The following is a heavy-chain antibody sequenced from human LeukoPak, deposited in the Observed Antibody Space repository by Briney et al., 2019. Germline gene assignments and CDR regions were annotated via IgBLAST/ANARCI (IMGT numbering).Heavy chain of an antibody. CDR1: GFTFSSYA. J-gene: IGHJ4*02. V-gene: IGHV3-23*01. Sequence: GGSLRLSCAASGFTFSSYAMSWVRQAPGKGLEWVSTISGSGGSTYYADSVKGRFTISRDNSKNTLYLQMNSLRAEDTAVYYCARPRYGSGYPFDYWGQGTLVTVSS. D-gene: IGHD6-19*01. CDR2: ISGSGGST. CDR3: ARPRYGSGYPFDY.